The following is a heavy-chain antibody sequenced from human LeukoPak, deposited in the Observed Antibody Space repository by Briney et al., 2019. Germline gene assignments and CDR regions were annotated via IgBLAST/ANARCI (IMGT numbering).Heavy chain of an antibody. V-gene: IGHV3-7*04. CDR3: ARDQDTFWFDP. J-gene: IGHJ5*02. CDR1: GLTFNRFW. D-gene: IGHD5-18*01. Sequence: GGSLSLSCPASGLTFNRFWMAWVRQAPGKGLEWVASIKQDGSDIYYVDSVKGRFTISRDNAKNSLYLQMNSLGAEDTAVYYCARDQDTFWFDPWGQGTLVTVSS. CDR2: IKQDGSDI.